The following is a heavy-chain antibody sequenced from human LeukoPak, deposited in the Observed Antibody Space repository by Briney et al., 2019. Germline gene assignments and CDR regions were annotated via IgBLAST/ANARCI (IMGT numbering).Heavy chain of an antibody. CDR1: GGSINSYY. D-gene: IGHD3-16*01. CDR2: IHYSGST. J-gene: IGHJ4*02. V-gene: IGHV4-59*01. Sequence: SETLSLTCTVSGGSINSYYWTWIRQPLGKGLELIGYIHYSGSTRYIPSLKSRVTISVDMSKNQFSLKLSSVTAADTAVYYCARIVSGLGIDYWGQGTLVTVSS. CDR3: ARIVSGLGIDY.